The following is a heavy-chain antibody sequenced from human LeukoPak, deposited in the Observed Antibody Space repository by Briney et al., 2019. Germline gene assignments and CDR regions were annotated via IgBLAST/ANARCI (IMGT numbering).Heavy chain of an antibody. D-gene: IGHD2-15*01. Sequence: GGSLRLSCTASGFTFNSYNMNWVRQAPGKGLEWVSSITSGSSYKYYADSVRGRFTISRDNAKNSLYLQMNSLRAEDTAVYYCARGAPYCSGGSCMYYFDYWGQGTLVTVSS. CDR3: ARGAPYCSGGSCMYYFDY. CDR2: ITSGSSYK. CDR1: GFTFNSYN. J-gene: IGHJ4*02. V-gene: IGHV3-21*01.